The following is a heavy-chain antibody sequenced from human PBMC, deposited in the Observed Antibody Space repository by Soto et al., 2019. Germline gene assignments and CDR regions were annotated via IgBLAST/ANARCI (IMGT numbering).Heavy chain of an antibody. D-gene: IGHD2-21*01. CDR2: ISSISSTI. Sequence: WGSLRLSCAASGFTFSSYSMNWVRQAPGKGLEWGSYISSISSTIYYADSVKGRFTISRDNAKNSLYLQMNSLRAEDTAVYYCARGARHIYYYYYMDVWGKGTTVTVSS. CDR3: ARGARHIYYYYYMDV. J-gene: IGHJ6*03. CDR1: GFTFSSYS. V-gene: IGHV3-48*01.